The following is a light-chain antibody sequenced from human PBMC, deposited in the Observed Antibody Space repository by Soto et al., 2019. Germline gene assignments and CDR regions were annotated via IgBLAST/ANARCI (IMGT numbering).Light chain of an antibody. Sequence: EIVMTQSPAIMSVSPGQRATLFCRASQSIGSTLAWYQQKPGQAPRLLIYGASTRATGVPDRIIGSGSGTDFALIIGSLHPEDLAVYVCQQYSSWPLTVGQGTRREIK. CDR1: QSIGST. CDR2: GAS. V-gene: IGKV3-15*01. J-gene: IGKJ5*01. CDR3: QQYSSWPLT.